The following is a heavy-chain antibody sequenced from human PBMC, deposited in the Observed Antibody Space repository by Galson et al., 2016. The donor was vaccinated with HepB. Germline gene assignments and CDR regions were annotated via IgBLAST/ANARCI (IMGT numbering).Heavy chain of an antibody. CDR2: MSYDGSNK. V-gene: IGHV3-30*18. J-gene: IGHJ4*02. D-gene: IGHD6-19*01. CDR1: GFTFSSYG. CDR3: AKGVIAVAGTDHFDY. Sequence: SLRLSCAASGFTFSSYGMHWVRQAPGKGLEWVAVMSYDGSNKYYADSVKGRFTISRDNSKNTLYLQMNSLRAEDTAVYYCAKGVIAVAGTDHFDYWGQGTLVTVSS.